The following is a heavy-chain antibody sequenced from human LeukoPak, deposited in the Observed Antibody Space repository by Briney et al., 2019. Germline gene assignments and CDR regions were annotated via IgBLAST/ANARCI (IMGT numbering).Heavy chain of an antibody. J-gene: IGHJ4*02. D-gene: IGHD6-13*01. V-gene: IGHV3-33*01. CDR1: GFTFSSYG. CDR3: ARETSSWYKAEGYYFDY. Sequence: GRSLRLSCAASGFTFSSYGMHWVRQAPGKGLEWVGVIWYDGSNKYDADSVKGRLTISRDNAKNSLYLQMNSLRAEDTAVYYCARETSSWYKAEGYYFDYWGQGTLVTVSS. CDR2: IWYDGSNK.